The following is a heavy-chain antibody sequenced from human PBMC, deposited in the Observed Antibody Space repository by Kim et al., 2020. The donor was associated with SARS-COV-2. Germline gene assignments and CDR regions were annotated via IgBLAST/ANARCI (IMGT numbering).Heavy chain of an antibody. Sequence: GGSLRLSCAASGFTFSSYGMHWVRQAPGKGLEWVAVIWYDGSNKYYADSVKGRFTISRDNSKNTLYLQMNSLRAEDTAVYYCARVLEGYCSGGSCYSPYYYGMDVWGQGTTVTVSS. CDR3: ARVLEGYCSGGSCYSPYYYGMDV. J-gene: IGHJ6*02. D-gene: IGHD2-15*01. CDR1: GFTFSSYG. CDR2: IWYDGSNK. V-gene: IGHV3-33*01.